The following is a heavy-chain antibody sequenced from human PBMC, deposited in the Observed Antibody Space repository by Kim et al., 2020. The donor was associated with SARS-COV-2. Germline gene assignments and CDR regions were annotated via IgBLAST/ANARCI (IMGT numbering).Heavy chain of an antibody. D-gene: IGHD6-13*01. CDR3: AKDRAAAGTIIAINYYYGMEV. V-gene: IGHV3-30*18. J-gene: IGHJ6*04. CDR2: ISYDGSNK. CDR1: GFTFSSYG. Sequence: GGSLRLSCAASGFTFSSYGMHWVLQAPGKGLEWVAVISYDGSNKYYADSVKGRFTISRDNYKNTLYLQMNSLRAEDTAVYYCAKDRAAAGTIIAINYYYGMEVWGKGTPVTVSS.